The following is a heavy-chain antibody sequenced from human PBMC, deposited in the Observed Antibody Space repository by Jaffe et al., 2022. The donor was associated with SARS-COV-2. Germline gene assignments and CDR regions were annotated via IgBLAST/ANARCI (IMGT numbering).Heavy chain of an antibody. J-gene: IGHJ6*02. D-gene: IGHD3-3*01. CDR2: ICYGVSS. CDR1: GGSISLSSNY. Sequence: QLQLQESGPRLVKPSETLSLTCTVSGGSISLSSNYWNWIRQIPGKGLEWIGNICYGVSSSYNPSLKSRATISVDMSNKQISLKLSSVSAADTAVYYCARHDRRSPPSYYYGFDVWGQGTTVTVFS. CDR3: ARHDRRSPPSYYYGFDV. V-gene: IGHV4-39*01.